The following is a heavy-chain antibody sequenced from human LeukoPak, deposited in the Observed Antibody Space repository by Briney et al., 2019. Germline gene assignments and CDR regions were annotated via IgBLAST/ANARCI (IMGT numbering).Heavy chain of an antibody. CDR1: GFALSTYE. CDR3: ARGMLNIF. D-gene: IGHD2/OR15-2a*01. Sequence: GSLRLSCAASGFALSTYEMNWVRQAPGKGLEWISYISRSGSITNYADSVKGRFTISRDDDRNSLSLEMSGLRVEDSAVYFCARGMLNIFWGQGTRVAVSS. V-gene: IGHV3-48*03. CDR2: ISRSGSIT. J-gene: IGHJ4*02.